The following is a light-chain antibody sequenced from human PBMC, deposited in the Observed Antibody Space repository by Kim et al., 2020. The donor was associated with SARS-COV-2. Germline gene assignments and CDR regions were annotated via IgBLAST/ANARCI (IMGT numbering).Light chain of an antibody. V-gene: IGLV3-21*04. CDR1: NIGSKS. CDR2: YDR. CDR3: QVWDKTSDHYV. J-gene: IGLJ1*01. Sequence: SYELTPPPSVSVAPGKTARITCGGNNIGSKSVHWYQQKPGQAPVLVIYYDRERPSGIPERFSGSNSGNTAALTISRVEAGDEADYYCQVWDKTSDHYVFGRGTKVTVL.